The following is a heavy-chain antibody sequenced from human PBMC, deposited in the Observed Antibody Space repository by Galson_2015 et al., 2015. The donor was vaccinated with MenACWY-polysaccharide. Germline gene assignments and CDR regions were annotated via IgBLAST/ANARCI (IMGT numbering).Heavy chain of an antibody. Sequence: SLRLSCAASGFTFDDYTMHWVRHAPGKGLEWVSLISWDGGSTYYADSVKGRFTISRDNSKNSLYLQMNSLRTEDTALYYCAKDGTTVVTRYYYYYMDVWGKGTTVTVSS. CDR3: AKDGTTVVTRYYYYYMDV. CDR1: GFTFDDYT. V-gene: IGHV3-43*01. D-gene: IGHD4-23*01. J-gene: IGHJ6*03. CDR2: ISWDGGST.